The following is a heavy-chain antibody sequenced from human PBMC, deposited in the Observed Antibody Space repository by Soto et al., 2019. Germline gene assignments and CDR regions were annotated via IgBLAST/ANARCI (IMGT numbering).Heavy chain of an antibody. V-gene: IGHV4-59*01. J-gene: IGHJ4*01. Sequence: QVQLQESGPGLVKPSETLSLTCTVSGGSISSYYWSWIRQPPGKGLEWIGYIYYSGSTNYNPSLKSRVTISVDTSKNQFSLKLSSVTAADTAVYYCARVNALGITMSRYYFDYWGHGTLVTVSS. CDR1: GGSISSYY. CDR2: IYYSGST. CDR3: ARVNALGITMSRYYFDY. D-gene: IGHD3-10*02.